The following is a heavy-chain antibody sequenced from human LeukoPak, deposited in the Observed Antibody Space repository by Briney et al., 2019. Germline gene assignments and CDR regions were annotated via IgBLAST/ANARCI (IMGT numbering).Heavy chain of an antibody. CDR1: GGSFSGYY. V-gene: IGHV4-34*01. D-gene: IGHD3-16*01. CDR2: INHSGST. CDR3: ARRDYEEAFDI. J-gene: IGHJ3*02. Sequence: SETLSLTCAVYGGSFSGYYWSLIRQPPGKGLEWIGEINHSGSTNYNPSLKSRVTISVDTSKNQFSLKLSSVTAADTAVYYCARRDYEEAFDIWGQGTMVTVSS.